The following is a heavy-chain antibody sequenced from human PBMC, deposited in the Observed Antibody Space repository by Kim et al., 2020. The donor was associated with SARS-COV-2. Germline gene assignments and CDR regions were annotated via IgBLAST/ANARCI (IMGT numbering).Heavy chain of an antibody. Sequence: STIYYADSVKGRFTISRDNAKNSLYLQMNSLRAEDTAVYYCARDFLVVVDWGQGTLVTVSS. D-gene: IGHD2-15*01. J-gene: IGHJ4*02. CDR2: STI. V-gene: IGHV3-11*04. CDR3: ARDFLVVVD.